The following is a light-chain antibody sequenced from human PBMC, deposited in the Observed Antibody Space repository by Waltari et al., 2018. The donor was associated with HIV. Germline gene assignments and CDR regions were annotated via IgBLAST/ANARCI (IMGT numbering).Light chain of an antibody. V-gene: IGLV1-36*01. CDR1: NSNIGSDA. Sequence: QSVLTPPPSVSEAPRQRVTIPCSGSNSNIGSDAVNSYHQVPGKAPKLLIYYNDLLSSGISDRFSGSKSGTPASLAIRGLQSEDEADYYCAAWDDSLNGYVFGSGTTVTVL. J-gene: IGLJ1*01. CDR2: YND. CDR3: AAWDDSLNGYV.